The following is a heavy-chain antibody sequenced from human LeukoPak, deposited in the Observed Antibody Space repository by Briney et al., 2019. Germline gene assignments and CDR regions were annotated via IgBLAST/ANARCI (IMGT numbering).Heavy chain of an antibody. D-gene: IGHD3-10*01. J-gene: IGHJ4*02. CDR3: ARGGSGSYYKMNY. CDR1: GGTFSSYA. V-gene: IGHV1-69*05. CDR2: IIPIFGTA. Sequence: SVKVSCKASGGTFSSYAISWVRQAPGQGLEWMGGIIPIFGTANYAQKLQGRVTITTDESTSTAYMELSSLRSEDTAVYYCARGGSGSYYKMNYWGQGTLVTVSS.